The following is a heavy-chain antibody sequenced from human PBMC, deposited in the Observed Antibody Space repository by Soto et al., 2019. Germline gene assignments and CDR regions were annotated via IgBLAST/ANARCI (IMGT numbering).Heavy chain of an antibody. CDR1: GFTFSSYA. D-gene: IGHD6-13*01. V-gene: IGHV3-23*01. CDR2: ISGSGGST. J-gene: IGHJ4*02. CDR3: AKVGGIAAARRRDFDY. Sequence: GGSLRLSCAASGFTFSSYAMSWVRQAPGKGLEWVSAISGSGGSTYYADSVKGRFTISRDNSKNTLYLQMNSLRAEDTAVYYCAKVGGIAAARRRDFDYWGQGTLVTVSS.